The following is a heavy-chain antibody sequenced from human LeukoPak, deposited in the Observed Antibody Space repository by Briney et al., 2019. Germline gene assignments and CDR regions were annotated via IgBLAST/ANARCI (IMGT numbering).Heavy chain of an antibody. CDR3: AREGRGVVPAATNYYYYMDV. J-gene: IGHJ6*03. Sequence: ASVKVSCKASGYTFTSYGISWVRQAPGQGLEWMGWISAYNGNTNYAQKLQGRVTMTTDTSTSTAYMELRSLRSDDTAVYYCAREGRGVVPAATNYYYYMDVWGKGTTVTVSS. CDR2: ISAYNGNT. V-gene: IGHV1-18*01. D-gene: IGHD2-2*01. CDR1: GYTFTSYG.